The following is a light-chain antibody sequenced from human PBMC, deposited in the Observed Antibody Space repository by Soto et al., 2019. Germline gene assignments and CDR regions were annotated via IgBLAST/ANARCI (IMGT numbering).Light chain of an antibody. CDR2: SNN. J-gene: IGLJ2*01. V-gene: IGLV1-47*02. CDR1: SSNIGSNY. Sequence: QSVLTQPPSASGTPGQRVTISCSGSSSNIGSNYVYWYQQLPGTAPKLLIYSNNQRPSWVPDGFSGSKSGASASLATSGLRYEDEADDYCAAWDDSLSSVVFGGGTKLTVL. CDR3: AAWDDSLSSVV.